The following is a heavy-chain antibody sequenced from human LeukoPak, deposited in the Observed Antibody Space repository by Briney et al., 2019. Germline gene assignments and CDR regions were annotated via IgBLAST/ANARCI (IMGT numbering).Heavy chain of an antibody. CDR3: ASISYYDYVWGSYPDSTFDI. D-gene: IGHD3-16*02. V-gene: IGHV3-9*01. J-gene: IGHJ3*02. Sequence: PGRSLRLSCAASGFTFDDYAMHWVRQAPGKGLEWVSGISWNSGSIGYADSVKGRFTISRDNAKNSLYLQMNSLRAEDTAVYYCASISYYDYVWGSYPDSTFDIWGQGTMVTVSS. CDR1: GFTFDDYA. CDR2: ISWNSGSI.